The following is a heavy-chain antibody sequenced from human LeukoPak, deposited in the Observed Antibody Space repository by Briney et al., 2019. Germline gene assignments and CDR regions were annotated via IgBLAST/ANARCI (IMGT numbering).Heavy chain of an antibody. J-gene: IGHJ4*02. CDR2: IIPILGIA. CDR1: GGTFSSYA. V-gene: IGHV1-69*04. Sequence: SVKVSCKASGGTFSSYAISWVRQAPGQGLEWMGRIIPILGIANYAQKFQGRVTITADKSTSTAYMELSSLRSEDTAVYYCARGDYYYDSSGYYPIFDYWGQGTLVTVSS. D-gene: IGHD3-22*01. CDR3: ARGDYYYDSSGYYPIFDY.